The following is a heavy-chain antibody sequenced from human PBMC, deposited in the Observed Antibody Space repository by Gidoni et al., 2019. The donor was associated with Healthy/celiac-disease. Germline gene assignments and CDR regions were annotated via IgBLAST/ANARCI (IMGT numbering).Heavy chain of an antibody. Sequence: QLQLQESGPGLVKPSETLSLTCTVSGGSISSRSYYWGWLRQPPGTGLEWIGSIYYSGSTYYNPSLKSRVTISVDTSKNQFSLTLSSVTAADTAVYYCAGTDYDFWSGYFDYWGQGTLVTVSS. CDR3: AGTDYDFWSGYFDY. V-gene: IGHV4-39*01. D-gene: IGHD3-3*01. J-gene: IGHJ4*02. CDR1: GGSISSRSYY. CDR2: IYYSGST.